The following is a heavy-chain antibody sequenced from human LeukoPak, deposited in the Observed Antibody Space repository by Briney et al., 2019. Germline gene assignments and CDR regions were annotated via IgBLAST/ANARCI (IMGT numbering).Heavy chain of an antibody. J-gene: IGHJ4*02. Sequence: PGGSLRLSCAASGFTFSSYSMNWVRQAPGKGLEWVSYISSSSSTIYYADSVKGRFTISRDNAKNSLYLQMNSLRAEDTAVYYCARIAFGGYSYYFDYWGQGTLVTVSS. CDR2: ISSSSSTI. CDR3: ARIAFGGYSYYFDY. CDR1: GFTFSSYS. V-gene: IGHV3-48*01. D-gene: IGHD3-22*01.